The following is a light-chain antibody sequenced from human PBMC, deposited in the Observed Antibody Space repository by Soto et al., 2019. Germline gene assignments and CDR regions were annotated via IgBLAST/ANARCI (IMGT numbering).Light chain of an antibody. J-gene: IGKJ5*01. CDR1: QSVSSNY. V-gene: IGKV3-20*01. CDR3: QQYGRSIT. Sequence: EIVLTQSPGTLSLSPGERATLSCRASQSVSSNYLAWFQQKPGQAPRLLIYGASSRATGIPDRFSGSGSGTAFTLTISRLEPEDVAVYYCQQYGRSITFGQGTRLEIK. CDR2: GAS.